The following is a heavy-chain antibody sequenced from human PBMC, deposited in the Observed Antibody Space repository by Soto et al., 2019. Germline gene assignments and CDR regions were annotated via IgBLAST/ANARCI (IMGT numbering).Heavy chain of an antibody. CDR2: ISGGSAYI. CDR1: GFIFSSYY. J-gene: IGHJ6*02. Sequence: VGSLRLSCVGPGFIFSSYYMNWVRQAPGKGLEWVSSISGGSAYIYYADSVKGRFTISRDNAKNSLYLEMNSLRVEDTAVYYCVRVWRLVGRYGMDVWGQGTTVTVSS. CDR3: VRVWRLVGRYGMDV. D-gene: IGHD6-25*01. V-gene: IGHV3-21*01.